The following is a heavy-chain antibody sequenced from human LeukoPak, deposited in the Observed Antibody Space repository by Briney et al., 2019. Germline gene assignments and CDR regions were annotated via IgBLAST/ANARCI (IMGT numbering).Heavy chain of an antibody. J-gene: IGHJ3*02. CDR2: MHPNSGDT. CDR3: ARVKEDAFDI. V-gene: IGHV1-8*01. Sequence: GASVKVSCKASGYTFTSYDINWVRQATGQGLEYMGWMHPNSGDTGYAQKFQGRVTMTRNTSISTAYVELRSLRSEDTAVYYCARVKEDAFDIWGQGTMVTVSS. CDR1: GYTFTSYD.